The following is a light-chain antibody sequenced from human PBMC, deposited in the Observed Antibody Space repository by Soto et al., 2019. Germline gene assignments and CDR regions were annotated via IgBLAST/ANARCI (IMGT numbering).Light chain of an antibody. Sequence: IPRTESHANLSASVRDIVTVIFMVSHGVNAWLAWYQQRPGKDPQLLIYEASGWDGGVPSRFSGAQSGTEFALTISSLQPDDVATYYCQHDESCSWTFGQGTKVEIK. CDR3: QHDESCSWT. J-gene: IGKJ1*01. CDR1: HGVNAW. CDR2: EAS. V-gene: IGKV1-5*02.